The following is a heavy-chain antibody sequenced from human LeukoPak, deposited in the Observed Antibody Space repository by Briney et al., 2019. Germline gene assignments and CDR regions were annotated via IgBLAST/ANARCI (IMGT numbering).Heavy chain of an antibody. D-gene: IGHD5-12*01. V-gene: IGHV3-21*01. Sequence: GGSLRLSCVASGFSFSTYNMNWVRQAPGKGLEWISSITSDSRYRYYADSVKGRFTISRDNAKNSLYLQMNSLRAEDTAVYYCARVKEASAFDIWGQGTMVTVSS. J-gene: IGHJ3*02. CDR2: ITSDSRYR. CDR3: ARVKEASAFDI. CDR1: GFSFSTYN.